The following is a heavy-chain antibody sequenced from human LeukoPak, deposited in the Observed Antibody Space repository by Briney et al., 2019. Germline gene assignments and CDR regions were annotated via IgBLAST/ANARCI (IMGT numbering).Heavy chain of an antibody. CDR1: GFTFSSYG. D-gene: IGHD3-10*02. CDR2: ISSSGSTI. V-gene: IGHV3-48*04. J-gene: IGHJ6*04. CDR3: AELGITMIGGV. Sequence: GGSLRLSCAASGSSGFTFSSYGMSWVRQAPGKGLEWVSYISSSGSTIYYADSVKGRFTISRDNAKNSLYLQMNSLRAEDTAVYYCAELGITMIGGVWGKGTTVTISS.